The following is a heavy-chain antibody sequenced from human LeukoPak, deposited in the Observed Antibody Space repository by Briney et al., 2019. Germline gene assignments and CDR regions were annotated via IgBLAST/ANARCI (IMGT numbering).Heavy chain of an antibody. CDR1: GFTFSDYY. V-gene: IGHV3-11*06. J-gene: IGHJ3*02. D-gene: IGHD2-21*02. CDR3: ARERVHCGSDCYSDAFDI. Sequence: PGRSLRLSCAASGFTFSDYYMSWVRQAPGKGLEWVSDISSSRSNTNYADSVKGRFTISRDNAKNTLYLQMNSLRAEDTAVYYCARERVHCGSDCYSDAFDIWGQGTMVTVSS. CDR2: ISSSRSNT.